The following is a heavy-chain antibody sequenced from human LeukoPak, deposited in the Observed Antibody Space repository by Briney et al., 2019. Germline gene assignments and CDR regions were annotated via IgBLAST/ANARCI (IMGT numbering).Heavy chain of an antibody. D-gene: IGHD3-3*01. CDR3: ARESPIGVPNYYGMDV. CDR2: IIPIFGTA. V-gene: IGHV1-69*13. J-gene: IGHJ6*02. CDR1: GGTFSSYA. Sequence: SVKVSCKASGGTFSSYAISWVRQAPGQGLEWMGGIIPIFGTANYAQKFQGRVTITADESTSTAYMELSSLRSEDTAVYYCARESPIGVPNYYGMDVWGQGTTVTVSS.